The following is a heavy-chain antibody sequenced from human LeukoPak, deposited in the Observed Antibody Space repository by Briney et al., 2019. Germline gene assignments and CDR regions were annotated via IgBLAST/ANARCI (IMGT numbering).Heavy chain of an antibody. Sequence: GGSLRLSCAASGFTFSSYAMHWVRQAPGKGLEWVAVISYDGSNKYYADSVKGRLTISRDNSKNTLYLQMNSLRAEDTAVYYCAVGPRLGHLFGYWGQGTLVTVSS. CDR1: GFTFSSYA. CDR3: AVGPRLGHLFGY. D-gene: IGHD3-16*01. J-gene: IGHJ4*02. V-gene: IGHV3-30*14. CDR2: ISYDGSNK.